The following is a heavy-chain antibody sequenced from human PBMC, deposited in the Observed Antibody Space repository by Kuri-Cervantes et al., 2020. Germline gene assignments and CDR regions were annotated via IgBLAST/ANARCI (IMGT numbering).Heavy chain of an antibody. CDR1: GFTFSDYY. Sequence: GESLKISCAASGFTFSDYYMNWVRQAPGKGLEWVSSISSSSTIYYADSVKGRFTISRDNSKNTLYLQMNSLRTEDTAVYYCAAESLGSVRPGFDPWGQGTLVTVSS. CDR2: ISSSSTI. CDR3: AAESLGSVRPGFDP. J-gene: IGHJ5*02. V-gene: IGHV3-69-1*01. D-gene: IGHD3-16*01.